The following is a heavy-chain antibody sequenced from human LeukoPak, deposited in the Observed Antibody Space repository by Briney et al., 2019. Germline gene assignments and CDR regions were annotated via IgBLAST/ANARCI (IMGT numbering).Heavy chain of an antibody. CDR3: ARVPLEMATTDAFDI. CDR2: INHSGST. Sequence: SETLSLTCAVYGESFSGYYWSWIRQPPGKGLEWIGEINHSGSTNYNPSLKSRVTISVDTSKNQFSLKLSSVTAADTAVYYCARVPLEMATTDAFDIWGQGTMVTVSS. V-gene: IGHV4-34*01. D-gene: IGHD5-24*01. CDR1: GESFSGYY. J-gene: IGHJ3*02.